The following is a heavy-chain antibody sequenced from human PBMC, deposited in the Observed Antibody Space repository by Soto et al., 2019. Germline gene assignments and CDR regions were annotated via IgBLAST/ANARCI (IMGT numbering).Heavy chain of an antibody. Sequence: PSETLSLTCTVSGGSVSSSSYYWGWVRQPPGKGLEWIGSVYYSGSTYYNPSLESRVTISVDKSKNQFSLKPMSLSAADKAVYYCGRWEGLAKISYYFDYWGQGDLVNVS. CDR3: GRWEGLAKISYYFDY. J-gene: IGHJ4*02. V-gene: IGHV4-39*01. D-gene: IGHD1-26*01. CDR2: VYYSGST. CDR1: GGSVSSSSYY.